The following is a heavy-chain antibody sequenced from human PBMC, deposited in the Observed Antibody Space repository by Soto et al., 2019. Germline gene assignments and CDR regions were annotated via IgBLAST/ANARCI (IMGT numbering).Heavy chain of an antibody. CDR2: IIPIFGTA. CDR1: GGTFSSYA. Sequence: SVKVSCKASGGTFSSYAISWVRQAPGQGLEWMGGIIPIFGTANYAQKFQGRVTITADESTSTAYMELSSLRSEDTAVYYCARGESGLDTAMVATDAFDIWGQVSLVSVS. V-gene: IGHV1-69*13. D-gene: IGHD5-18*01. J-gene: IGHJ3*02. CDR3: ARGESGLDTAMVATDAFDI.